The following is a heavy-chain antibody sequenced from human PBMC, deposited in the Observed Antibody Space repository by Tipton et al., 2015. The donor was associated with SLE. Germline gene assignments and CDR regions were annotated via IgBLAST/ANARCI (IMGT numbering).Heavy chain of an antibody. CDR2: ITRDGVTT. J-gene: IGHJ4*02. D-gene: IGHD5-24*01. CDR1: GLNFNVYS. V-gene: IGHV3-23*01. Sequence: SLRLSCVASGLNFNVYSMNWVRQAPGKGLQWVSGITRDGVTTWSADSVKGRFTISRDNSKNTLYLQMNTLRAEDTAVYYCSRSEMATITYWGQGTLVTVSS. CDR3: SRSEMATITY.